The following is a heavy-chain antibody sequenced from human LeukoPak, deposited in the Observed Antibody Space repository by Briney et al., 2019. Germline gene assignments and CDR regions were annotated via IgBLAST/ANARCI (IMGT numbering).Heavy chain of an antibody. D-gene: IGHD3-9*01. CDR3: AKDSPYYDILTGYSLDY. V-gene: IGHV3-30*02. CDR1: GFTFSSYG. CDR2: IRYDGSNK. J-gene: IGHJ4*02. Sequence: GGSLRLSCAASGFTFSSYGMHWVRQAPGKGLEWVAFIRYDGSNKYYADSVKGRFTISRDNSKNTLYLQMNSLRAEDTAVYYCAKDSPYYDILTGYSLDYWGQGTLVTVSS.